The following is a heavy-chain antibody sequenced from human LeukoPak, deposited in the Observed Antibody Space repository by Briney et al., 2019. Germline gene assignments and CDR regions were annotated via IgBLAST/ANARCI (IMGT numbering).Heavy chain of an antibody. D-gene: IGHD6-13*01. CDR1: GFTFSSYW. V-gene: IGHV3-7*01. CDR2: IKQDGSEK. J-gene: IGHJ4*02. Sequence: GGSLRLSCAASGFTFSSYWMSWVRQAPGKGLEWVANIKQDGSEKYYVDSVKGRFTISRDNAKNSLYLQMNSLRAEDTAVYYCARFREQQLFTPSLSDDYWGQGTLVTVSS. CDR3: ARFREQQLFTPSLSDDY.